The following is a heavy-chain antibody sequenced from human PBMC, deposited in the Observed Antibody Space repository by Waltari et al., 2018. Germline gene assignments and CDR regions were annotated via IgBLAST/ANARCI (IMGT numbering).Heavy chain of an antibody. J-gene: IGHJ4*02. D-gene: IGHD2-15*01. CDR2: IIPIFGTA. Sequence: QVQLVQSGAEVKKPGSSVKVSCKASGGTFSSYAISWVRQAPGQGLEWMGGIIPIFGTANDAQKVQGRVTITADESTSTAYMELSSLRSEDTAVYYCARPEGYCSGGSCYTPLDYWGQGTLVTVSS. CDR3: ARPEGYCSGGSCYTPLDY. V-gene: IGHV1-69*13. CDR1: GGTFSSYA.